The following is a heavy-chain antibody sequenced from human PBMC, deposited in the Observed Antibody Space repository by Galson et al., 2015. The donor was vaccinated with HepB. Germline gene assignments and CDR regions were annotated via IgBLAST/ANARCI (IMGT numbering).Heavy chain of an antibody. V-gene: IGHV3-30*02. CDR3: AKDRGGGDYYGSGSYLDY. Sequence: SLRLSCAASGFTFSSYCMHWVRQAPGKGLEWVAFIRYDGSNKYYADSVKGRFTISRDNSKNTLYLQMNSLRAEDTAVYYCAKDRGGGDYYGSGSYLDYWGQGTLVTVSS. CDR2: IRYDGSNK. D-gene: IGHD3-10*01. J-gene: IGHJ4*02. CDR1: GFTFSSYC.